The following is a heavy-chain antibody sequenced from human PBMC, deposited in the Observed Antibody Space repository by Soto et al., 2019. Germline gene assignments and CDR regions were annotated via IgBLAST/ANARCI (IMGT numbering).Heavy chain of an antibody. CDR2: IWYDGSNK. D-gene: IGHD5-18*01. V-gene: IGHV3-33*01. CDR1: GFTFSSYG. CDR3: ARDHHIAMIQDV. Sequence: ESGGGVVQPGRSLRLSCAASGFTFSSYGMHWVRQAPGKGLEWVAVIWYDGSNKYYTDSVKGRFTISRDNSKSTLYLQMNSLRAEDTAVYYCARDHHIAMIQDVCGQGTTVTVSS. J-gene: IGHJ6*02.